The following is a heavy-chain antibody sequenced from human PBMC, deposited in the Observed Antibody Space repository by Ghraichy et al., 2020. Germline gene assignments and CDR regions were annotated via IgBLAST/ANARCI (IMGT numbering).Heavy chain of an antibody. CDR1: GFTFGRYA. CDR2: INNNLNP. D-gene: IGHD6-19*01. J-gene: IGHJ4*02. CDR3: AKDHPSSGWPAFDY. V-gene: IGHV3-23*01. Sequence: LSLTCAASGFTFGRYAMSWVRQAPGQGLEWVASINNNLNPYYADSVKGRFTVPSDYSESTSYLQMDRLRADDTAVYYCAKDHPSSGWPAFDYWGQGALVTVSS.